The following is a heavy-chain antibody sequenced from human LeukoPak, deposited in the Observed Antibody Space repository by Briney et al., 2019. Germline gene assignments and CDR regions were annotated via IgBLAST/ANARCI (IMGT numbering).Heavy chain of an antibody. D-gene: IGHD6-19*01. CDR3: AISVAGQRGYFDY. Sequence: PGGSLTLSCAASGFTFSSYWMSWVRQAPGKGLEWVANIKQEGSEKYYVDSVKGRFTISRDNAKNSLYLQMNSMRTEDTAVYYCAISVAGQRGYFDYWGQGTLVTVSS. J-gene: IGHJ4*02. CDR1: GFTFSSYW. V-gene: IGHV3-7*01. CDR2: IKQEGSEK.